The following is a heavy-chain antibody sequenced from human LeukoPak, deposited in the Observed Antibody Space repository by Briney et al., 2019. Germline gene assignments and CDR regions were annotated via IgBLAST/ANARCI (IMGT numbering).Heavy chain of an antibody. CDR3: ARHESRQPRRAPFDY. CDR2: IYYSGST. J-gene: IGHJ4*02. Sequence: SETLSLTCTVSGGSISSYYWSLIRQPPGKGLEWIGYIYYSGSTNYNPSLKSRVTISVDTSKNQFSLKLSSVTAAGTAVYYCARHESRQPRRAPFDYWGQGTLVTVSS. V-gene: IGHV4-59*08. CDR1: GGSISSYY. D-gene: IGHD3-10*01.